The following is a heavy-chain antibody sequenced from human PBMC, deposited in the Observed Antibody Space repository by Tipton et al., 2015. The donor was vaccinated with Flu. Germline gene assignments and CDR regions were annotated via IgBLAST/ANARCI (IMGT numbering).Heavy chain of an antibody. Sequence: LRLSCTVSGDSLRSYYWSWIRQPPGKGLEWIGEINHSGSTNYNPSLKSRVAISVDTSKNQFSLKLSSVTAADTAVYYCATYLSDLWSGYSGGWFDPWGQGTLVTVSS. J-gene: IGHJ5*02. CDR2: INHSGST. D-gene: IGHD3-3*01. CDR3: ATYLSDLWSGYSGGWFDP. V-gene: IGHV4-34*01. CDR1: GDSLRSYY.